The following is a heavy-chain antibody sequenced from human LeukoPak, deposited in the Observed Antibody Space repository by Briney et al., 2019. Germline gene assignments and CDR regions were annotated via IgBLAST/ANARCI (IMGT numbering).Heavy chain of an antibody. CDR1: GGSISSGGYY. Sequence: SETLSLTCTVSGGSISSGGYYWSWIRQHPGKGLEWIGYIYYSGSTYYNPSLKSRVTISVDTSKNQFSLKLSSVTAADTAVYYRARDSVTGKDYWGQGTLVTVSS. D-gene: IGHD1-1*01. CDR2: IYYSGST. V-gene: IGHV4-31*03. CDR3: ARDSVTGKDY. J-gene: IGHJ4*02.